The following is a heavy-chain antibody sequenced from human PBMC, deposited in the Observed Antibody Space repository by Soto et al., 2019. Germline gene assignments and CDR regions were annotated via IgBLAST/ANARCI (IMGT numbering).Heavy chain of an antibody. CDR2: IKQDGSEK. CDR1: GFTFSSYW. D-gene: IGHD3-16*01. CDR3: ARGRGLDY. V-gene: IGHV3-7*01. Sequence: SLRLSCAASGFTFSSYWMSWVRQAPGKGLEWVANIKQDGSEKMYVDSVKGRFTISRDNAKDSLSLQVNSLRAEDTAVYYCARGRGLDYWGQGTLVTVSS. J-gene: IGHJ4*02.